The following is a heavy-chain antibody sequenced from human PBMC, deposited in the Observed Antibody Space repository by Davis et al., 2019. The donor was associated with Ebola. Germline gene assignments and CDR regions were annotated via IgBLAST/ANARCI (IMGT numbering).Heavy chain of an antibody. Sequence: GESLKISCAASTFTFGSYGMHWVRHLPGKGLEWVAFIRYDGSDKYYADSVKGRFTISRDNAENSLYLQMNSLTAEDTAVYYCESETRLGYWGQGTLVTVSS. J-gene: IGHJ4*02. D-gene: IGHD1-1*01. CDR1: TFTFGSYG. V-gene: IGHV3-30*02. CDR3: ESETRLGY. CDR2: IRYDGSDK.